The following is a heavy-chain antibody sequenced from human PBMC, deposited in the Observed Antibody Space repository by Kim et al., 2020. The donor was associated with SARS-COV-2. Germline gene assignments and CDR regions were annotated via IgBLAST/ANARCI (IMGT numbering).Heavy chain of an antibody. CDR1: GFTFSNAW. J-gene: IGHJ4*02. D-gene: IGHD3-10*01. CDR2: IKSKTDGGTT. CDR3: TTDYYGSGSYYLDVRIFDY. Sequence: GGSLRLSCAASGFTFSNAWMSWVRQAPGKGLEWVDRIKSKTDGGTTDYAAPVKGRFTISRDDSKNTLYLQMNSLKTEDTAVYYCTTDYYGSGSYYLDVRIFDYWGQGTLVTVSS. V-gene: IGHV3-15*01.